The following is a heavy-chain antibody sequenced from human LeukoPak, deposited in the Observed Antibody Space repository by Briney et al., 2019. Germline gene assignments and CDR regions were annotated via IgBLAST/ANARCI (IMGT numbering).Heavy chain of an antibody. V-gene: IGHV3-33*01. CDR2: IWYDGSNK. CDR3: ARDSGIAAAAPGGY. D-gene: IGHD6-13*01. CDR1: GFTFSSYG. Sequence: PGGSLRLSCAASGFTFSSYGMHWVRQAPGKGLEWVAVIWYDGSNKYYADSVKGRFTISRDNSKNTLYLQMNSLRAEEPAVYYCARDSGIAAAAPGGYWGQGTLVTVSS. J-gene: IGHJ4*02.